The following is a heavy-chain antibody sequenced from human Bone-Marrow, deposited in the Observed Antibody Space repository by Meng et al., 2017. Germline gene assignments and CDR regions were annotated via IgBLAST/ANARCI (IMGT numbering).Heavy chain of an antibody. CDR3: ARTPSSGYPVDY. CDR1: GGTFSSYA. V-gene: IGHV1-69*05. Sequence: SVKVSCKASGGTFSSYAISWVRQAPGQGLEWMGGIIRIFGTANYAQKFQGRVTITTDESTSTAYMELSSLRSEDTAVYYCARTPSSGYPVDYWDQGTLVTVSS. J-gene: IGHJ4*02. D-gene: IGHD5-12*01. CDR2: IIRIFGTA.